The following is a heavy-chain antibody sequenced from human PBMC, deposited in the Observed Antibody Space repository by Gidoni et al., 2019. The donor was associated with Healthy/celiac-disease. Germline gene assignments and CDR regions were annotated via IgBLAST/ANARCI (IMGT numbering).Heavy chain of an antibody. CDR3: ARTSEPVAATGGWFDP. J-gene: IGHJ5*02. Sequence: QVQLVQSGAEVKKPGSSVKVSCKASGGTFSSYTISWVRQAPGQGLEWMGRIIPILGIANYAQKFQGRVTITADKSTSTAYMELSSLRSEDTAVYYCARTSEPVAATGGWFDPWGQGTLVTVSS. V-gene: IGHV1-69*02. CDR1: GGTFSSYT. D-gene: IGHD2-15*01. CDR2: IIPILGIA.